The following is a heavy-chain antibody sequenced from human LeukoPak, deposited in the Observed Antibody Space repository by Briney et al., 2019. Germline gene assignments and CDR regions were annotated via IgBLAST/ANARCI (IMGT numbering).Heavy chain of an antibody. CDR2: ISSSGSTI. Sequence: GSLRLSCAASGFTFSSYEMNWVRQAPGKGLEWVSYISSSGSTIYYADSVKGRFTISRDNAKNSLYLQMNSLRAEDTAVYYCAREGMATTVDYWGQGTLVTVSS. V-gene: IGHV3-48*03. CDR1: GFTFSSYE. CDR3: AREGMATTVDY. J-gene: IGHJ4*02. D-gene: IGHD5-24*01.